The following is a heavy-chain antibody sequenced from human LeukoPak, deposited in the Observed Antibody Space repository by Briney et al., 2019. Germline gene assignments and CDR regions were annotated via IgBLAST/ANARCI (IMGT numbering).Heavy chain of an antibody. CDR3: ARSQGPTYYDFWSGYPEHGMDV. Sequence: GASVKVSCKASGYTFTSYGISWVRQAPGQGLEWMGWMNPNSGNTGYAQKFQGRVTMTRNTSISTAYMELSSLRSEDTAVYYCARSQGPTYYDFWSGYPEHGMDVWGQGTTVTVSS. CDR1: GYTFTSYG. V-gene: IGHV1-8*02. J-gene: IGHJ6*02. D-gene: IGHD3-3*01. CDR2: MNPNSGNT.